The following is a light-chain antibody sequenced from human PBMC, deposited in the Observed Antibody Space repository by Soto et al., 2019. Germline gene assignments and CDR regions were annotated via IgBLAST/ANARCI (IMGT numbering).Light chain of an antibody. CDR3: QQSYSTPRWT. Sequence: DIQMTQSPPSLSASVGDRVTITCRASQSISSYLNWYQQKPGKAPDLLIHGASSLQSGVPSRFSGSGSGTDFTLTISSLQPEDFATYYCQQSYSTPRWTFGQGTRVEIK. V-gene: IGKV1-39*01. CDR2: GAS. J-gene: IGKJ1*01. CDR1: QSISSY.